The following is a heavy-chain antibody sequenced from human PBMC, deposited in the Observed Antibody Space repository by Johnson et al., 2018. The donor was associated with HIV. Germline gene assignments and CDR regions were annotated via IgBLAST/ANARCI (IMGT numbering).Heavy chain of an antibody. CDR3: ARAYSSGWLGAFDM. CDR2: IYRDGST. CDR1: GFTFSSYA. V-gene: IGHV3-NL1*01. Sequence: QVQLVESGGGVVQPGRSLRLSCVASGFTFSSYAMHWVRQAPGKGLEWVSFIYRDGSTFYADSVKGRFTISRDSSKNTLYLQMNSLRAEDTAVYYCARAYSSGWLGAFDMWGQGTTVTVSS. D-gene: IGHD6-19*01. J-gene: IGHJ3*02.